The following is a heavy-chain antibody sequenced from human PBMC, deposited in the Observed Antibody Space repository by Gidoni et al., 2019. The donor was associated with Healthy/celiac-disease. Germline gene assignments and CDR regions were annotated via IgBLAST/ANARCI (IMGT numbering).Heavy chain of an antibody. J-gene: IGHJ4*02. Sequence: QLQLQESGPGLVKPSETLSLTCTVSGGSISSSSYYWGWIRQPPGKGLEWIGSIYYSGSTYYNPSLKSRVTISVDTSKNQFSLKLSSVTAADTAVYYCARHQPRITMVGGFDYWGQGTLVTVSS. D-gene: IGHD3-10*01. CDR1: GGSISSSSYY. V-gene: IGHV4-39*01. CDR2: IYYSGST. CDR3: ARHQPRITMVGGFDY.